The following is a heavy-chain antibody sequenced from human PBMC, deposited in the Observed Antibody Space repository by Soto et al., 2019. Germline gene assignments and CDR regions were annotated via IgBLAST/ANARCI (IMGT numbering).Heavy chain of an antibody. CDR2: ISGSGGST. CDR3: AKASSSSNYYYYGMDV. CDR1: GFTFSSYA. J-gene: IGHJ6*02. V-gene: IGHV3-23*01. Sequence: EVQLLESGGGLVQPGGSLRLSCAASGFTFSSYAMSWVRQDPGKGLEWVSAISGSGGSTYYADSVKGRFTISRDNSKNTLYLQMNSLRAEDTAVYYCAKASSSSNYYYYGMDVWGQGTTVTVSS. D-gene: IGHD6-6*01.